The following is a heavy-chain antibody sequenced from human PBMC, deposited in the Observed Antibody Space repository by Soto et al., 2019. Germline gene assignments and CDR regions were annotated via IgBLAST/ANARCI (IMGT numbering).Heavy chain of an antibody. CDR1: GYTFGGYY. V-gene: IGHV1-2*02. D-gene: IGHD2-2*02. Sequence: QEKLVQSGPEVKKPGPSVRVSCKPSGYTFGGYYINWLRQAPGQGLEWRGWINPKSGGTNYAQKFQGRATVTRDTPTSTAYMELSRLTADDTAVYYCARSLTEGYCTITGCYTRPLYGMDVWGQGTTVTVSS. CDR3: ARSLTEGYCTITGCYTRPLYGMDV. J-gene: IGHJ6*02. CDR2: INPKSGGT.